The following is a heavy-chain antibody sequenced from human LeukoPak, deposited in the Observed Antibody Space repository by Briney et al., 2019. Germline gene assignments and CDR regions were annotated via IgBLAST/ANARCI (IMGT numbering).Heavy chain of an antibody. CDR1: GFTFSDYY. D-gene: IGHD3-22*01. Sequence: PGGSLRLSCAASGFTFSDYYMSWIRQAPGKGLEWVSYISSSSSYTNYAASVKGRFTISRDNAKNSLYLQMNSLRAEDTAVYYCARDYYDSSGYYNPTFDYWGQGTLVSVSS. CDR3: ARDYYDSSGYYNPTFDY. V-gene: IGHV3-11*05. J-gene: IGHJ4*02. CDR2: ISSSSSYT.